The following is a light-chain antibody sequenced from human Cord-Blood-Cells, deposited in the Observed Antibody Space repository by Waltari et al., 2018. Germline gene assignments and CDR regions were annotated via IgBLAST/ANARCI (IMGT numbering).Light chain of an antibody. CDR3: QQYNNWPPYT. J-gene: IGKJ2*01. CDR2: GAS. V-gene: IGKV3-15*01. CDR1: QSVSSN. Sequence: EIVMPQSPAPLSVSPGERATLSCRASQSVSSNLAWYQQNPGQAPRLLIYGASTRATGIPARFSGSGSGTEFTLTISSLQSEDFAVYYCQQYNNWPPYTFGQGTKLEIK.